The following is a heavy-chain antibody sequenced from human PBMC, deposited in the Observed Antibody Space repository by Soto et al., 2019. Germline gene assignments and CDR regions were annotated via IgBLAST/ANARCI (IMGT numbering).Heavy chain of an antibody. J-gene: IGHJ3*01. CDR2: IHSSGDST. CDR1: GFTFSDYS. D-gene: IGHD3-16*02. Sequence: EVQLLESGGGLVQPGGSLRVSCAASGFTFSDYSMSWVRQAPGKGLEWVSSIHSSGDSTYYADSVKCRFTISRDNSKNTVFLLMNGLRAEDTAVYYCAKIVIPSAVNDAIDVWGQGTMVSVSS. V-gene: IGHV3-23*01. CDR3: AKIVIPSAVNDAIDV.